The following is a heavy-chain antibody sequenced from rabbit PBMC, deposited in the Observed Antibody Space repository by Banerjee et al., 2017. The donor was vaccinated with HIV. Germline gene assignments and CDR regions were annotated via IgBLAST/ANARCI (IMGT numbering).Heavy chain of an antibody. CDR3: ARFGTDYVAYDL. J-gene: IGHJ4*01. D-gene: IGHD6-1*01. CDR2: ISSGGST. CDR1: GFSFSSSYW. V-gene: IGHV1S45*01. Sequence: QEQLEESGGDLVKPEGSLTLTCTASGFSFSSSYWICWVRQAPGKGLEYIGYISSGGSTYYAGWVNDRFTISRDTNENTLYLQLNSLTAADTATYFCARFGTDYVAYDLWGQGTLVTVS.